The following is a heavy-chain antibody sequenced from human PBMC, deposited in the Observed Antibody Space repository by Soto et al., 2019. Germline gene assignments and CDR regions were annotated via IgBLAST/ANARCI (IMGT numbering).Heavy chain of an antibody. CDR3: ARCHFAVVIAAAGEAFDV. CDR1: GFTFSTSC. CDR2: IKHDGSEK. Sequence: PGGSLRLSRAASGFTFSTSCMSLSRTTTGKGLEWVANIKHDGSEKNYVDSVKGRFTISRDNAKNSLNLQMNSLRAEDTAVYYCARCHFAVVIAAAGEAFDVCGQGIMVT. D-gene: IGHD2-21*01. V-gene: IGHV3-7*01. J-gene: IGHJ3*01.